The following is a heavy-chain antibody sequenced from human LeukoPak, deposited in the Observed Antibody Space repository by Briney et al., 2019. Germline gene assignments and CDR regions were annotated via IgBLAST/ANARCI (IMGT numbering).Heavy chain of an antibody. Sequence: SETLSLTCAVYGGSFSGYYWSWLRQPPGKGLEWIGEINHSGSTNYNPSLKSRVTISVDTSKNQFSLKLSSVTAADTAVYYCARGRKGPRYYYDSSGYYGPFFDYWGQGTLVTVSS. CDR2: INHSGST. D-gene: IGHD3-22*01. V-gene: IGHV4-34*01. CDR3: ARGRKGPRYYYDSSGYYGPFFDY. J-gene: IGHJ4*02. CDR1: GGSFSGYY.